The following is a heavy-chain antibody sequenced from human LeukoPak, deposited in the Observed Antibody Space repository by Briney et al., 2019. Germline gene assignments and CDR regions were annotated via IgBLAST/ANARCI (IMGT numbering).Heavy chain of an antibody. D-gene: IGHD3-9*01. J-gene: IGHJ4*02. CDR2: VNREGTTT. CDR3: ARDLDWILFDY. Sequence: EGSLRLSCAASGFTFNTYWMHWVRQAPGKGLVWVARVNREGTTTTYADSVKGRFTISRDNAKNTLYLQMNNLRAEDTAVYYCARDLDWILFDYWGQGTLVTVSS. CDR1: GFTFNTYW. V-gene: IGHV3-74*03.